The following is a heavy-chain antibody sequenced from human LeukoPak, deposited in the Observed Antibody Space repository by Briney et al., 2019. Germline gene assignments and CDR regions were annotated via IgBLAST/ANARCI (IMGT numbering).Heavy chain of an antibody. J-gene: IGHJ4*02. CDR2: IIPILGIA. Sequence: SVKVSCKASGGTFSSYAISWVRQAPGQGLEWMGRIIPILGIANYAQKFQGGVTITADKSTSTVYMELYSLRSEDTAVYHCAREGSSGYYYFDYWGQGTLVTVSS. CDR1: GGTFSSYA. CDR3: AREGSSGYYYFDY. V-gene: IGHV1-69*04. D-gene: IGHD3-22*01.